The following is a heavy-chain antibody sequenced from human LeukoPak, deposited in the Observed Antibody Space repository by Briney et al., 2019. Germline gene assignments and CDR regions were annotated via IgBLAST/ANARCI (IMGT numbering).Heavy chain of an antibody. V-gene: IGHV3-48*04. J-gene: IGHJ4*02. D-gene: IGHD3-22*01. CDR1: GFTFSSYS. CDR3: VRDDDRPDNGLDH. CDR2: ISSSSSTI. Sequence: GGSLRLSCAASGFTFSSYSMNWVRQAPGKGLEWVSYISSSSSTIYYADSVKGRFTISRDNAKNSLYLQMNSLRAEDTAVYYCVRDDDRPDNGLDHWGQGTLVTVSS.